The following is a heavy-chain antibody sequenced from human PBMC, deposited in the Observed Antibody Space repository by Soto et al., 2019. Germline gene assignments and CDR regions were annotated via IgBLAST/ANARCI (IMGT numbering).Heavy chain of an antibody. J-gene: IGHJ6*02. CDR1: VFTFSSYW. Sequence: GWSLRLSCASSVFTFSSYWMHWVRQAPGKGLVWVSRMNEDGGTTDYADSVKGRFTISRDNAKNTLYLQMNSLRVEDTAVYYCASDLSGRADVWGQGTTVTAP. CDR2: MNEDGGTT. D-gene: IGHD3-10*01. CDR3: ASDLSGRADV. V-gene: IGHV3-74*01.